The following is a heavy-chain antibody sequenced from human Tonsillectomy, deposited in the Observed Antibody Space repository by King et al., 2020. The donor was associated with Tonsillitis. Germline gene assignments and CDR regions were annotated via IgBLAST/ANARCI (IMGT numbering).Heavy chain of an antibody. Sequence: QLVQSGAEVKKPGASVKVSCKASGYTLIDYYMHWVRQAPGQGLEWMGIINPSGDYTSYTQKFLGRVTVTSDRSTSTVYMELSSLTSEDTAVYYCARGDPYCGGDCYWADLDYWGQGTLVTVSS. V-gene: IGHV1-46*01. D-gene: IGHD2-21*02. CDR3: ARGDPYCGGDCYWADLDY. CDR2: INPSGDYT. CDR1: GYTLIDYY. J-gene: IGHJ4*02.